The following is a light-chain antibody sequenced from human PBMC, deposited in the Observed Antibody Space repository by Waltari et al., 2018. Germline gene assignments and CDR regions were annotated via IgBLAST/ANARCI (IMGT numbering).Light chain of an antibody. J-gene: IGLJ2*01. CDR2: DVS. CDR1: SSDVGAYNY. CDR3: SSSTSSNTLA. Sequence: QSALTQPASVSGSPGQSITISCTGTSSDVGAYNYVSWYQQHPGKAPKLMIYDVSNRPSGVSNRFPGSKSGNTASLTISGLQAEDEADYYCSSSTSSNTLAFGGGTKLTVL. V-gene: IGLV2-14*03.